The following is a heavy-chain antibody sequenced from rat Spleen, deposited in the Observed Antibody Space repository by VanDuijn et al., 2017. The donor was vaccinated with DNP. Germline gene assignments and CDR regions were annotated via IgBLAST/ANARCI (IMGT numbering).Heavy chain of an antibody. V-gene: IGHV5-25*01. CDR1: GFTFSNYY. CDR3: ARPNYGGYEGWFAY. J-gene: IGHJ3*01. Sequence: EVQLVESGGGLVQPGRSLKLSCVASGFTFSNYYMAWVRQAPTKGLEWVAAISPSGDITYYRDSVKGRFTVSRDNTKSSLYLQMDSLRSEDTATYYCARPNYGGYEGWFAYWGQGTLVTVSS. D-gene: IGHD1-11*01. CDR2: ISPSGDIT.